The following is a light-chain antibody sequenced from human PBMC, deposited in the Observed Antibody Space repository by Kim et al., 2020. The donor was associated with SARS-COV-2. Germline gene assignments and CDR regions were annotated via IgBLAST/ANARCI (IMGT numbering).Light chain of an antibody. CDR1: QNIRGN. V-gene: IGKV1-39*01. J-gene: IGKJ2*01. CDR3: QQSYSDRYA. CDR2: ATS. Sequence: DIQMTQSPSSLSASVGDRVSITCRASQNIRGNLNWYQQRPGKPPKLLIYATSNLQSGVPSRFSGSGSGTDFTLTVNSLEPEDFATYYSQQSYSDRYACGQGTKLEI.